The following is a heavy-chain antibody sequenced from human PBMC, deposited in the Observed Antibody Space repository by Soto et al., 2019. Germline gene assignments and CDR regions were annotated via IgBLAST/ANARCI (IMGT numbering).Heavy chain of an antibody. CDR3: ARVDVDYYYYYYMDV. V-gene: IGHV5-51*01. J-gene: IGHJ6*03. Sequence: PGESLKISCKGSGYSFTSYWIGWVRQMLGKGLEWMGIIYPGDSDTRYSPSFQGQVTISADKSISTAYLQWSSLKASDTAMYYCARVDVDYYYYYYMDVWGKGTTVTVSS. CDR2: IYPGDSDT. CDR1: GYSFTSYW.